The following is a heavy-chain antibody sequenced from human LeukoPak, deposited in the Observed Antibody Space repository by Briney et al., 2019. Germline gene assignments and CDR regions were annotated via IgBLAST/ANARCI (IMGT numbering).Heavy chain of an antibody. D-gene: IGHD2-15*01. J-gene: IGHJ4*02. V-gene: IGHV4-59*01. CDR3: ARGGGRFDY. CDR2: IYYTGSI. CDR1: GASINSYY. Sequence: PSETLSLTCTVSGASINSYYWSWIRQPPGKGLEWIGYIYYTGSINYNPSLKSRVTISVDTSKNQFSLKLTSVTAADTAVYYCARGGGRFDYWGQGTLVTVPS.